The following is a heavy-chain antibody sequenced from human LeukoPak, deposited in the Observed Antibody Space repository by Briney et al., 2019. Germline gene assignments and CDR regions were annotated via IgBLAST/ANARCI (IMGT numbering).Heavy chain of an antibody. CDR2: IKEDGGEK. J-gene: IGHJ4*02. CDR1: GVTFSNYW. D-gene: IGHD6-13*01. Sequence: GGSLRLSCTASGVTFSNYWMSWVRRAPGKGLEWVANIKEDGGEKNYVDSVRGRFTITRDNSRNSLYLQMNSLRGEDTAVYHCATERRGSSTYDGKEAFDFWGQGTLVTVSS. V-gene: IGHV3-7*01. CDR3: ATERRGSSTYDGKEAFDF.